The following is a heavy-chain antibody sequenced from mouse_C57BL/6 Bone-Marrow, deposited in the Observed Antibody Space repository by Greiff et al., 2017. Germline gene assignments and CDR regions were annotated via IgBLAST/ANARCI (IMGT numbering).Heavy chain of an antibody. CDR3: ALITTVVAAEG. CDR1: GYTFTSYW. V-gene: IGHV1-64*01. D-gene: IGHD1-1*01. CDR2: IHPHSGST. J-gene: IGHJ2*01. Sequence: QVQLQQPGAELVKPGASVQLSCKASGYTFTSYWMHSVKQRPGQGLEWIGMIHPHSGSTNYNEKFKSKATLTGDESASTAYVQLSSLTSEDSAVYYCALITTVVAAEGWGHGTTLTGSS.